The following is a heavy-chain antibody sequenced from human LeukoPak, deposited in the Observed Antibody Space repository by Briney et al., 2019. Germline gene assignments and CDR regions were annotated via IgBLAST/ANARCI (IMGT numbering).Heavy chain of an antibody. CDR3: AKNYYGSGSYYTLGLDV. D-gene: IGHD3-10*01. CDR2: IKQDGSEK. V-gene: IGHV3-7*03. J-gene: IGHJ6*02. CDR1: GFTFSSYW. Sequence: GGSLRLSCAASGFTFSSYWMSWVRQAPGKGLEWVANIKQDGSEKYYVDSVKGRFTISRDNAKNSLYLQMNSLRAEDTAVYYCAKNYYGSGSYYTLGLDVWAKGPRSPSP.